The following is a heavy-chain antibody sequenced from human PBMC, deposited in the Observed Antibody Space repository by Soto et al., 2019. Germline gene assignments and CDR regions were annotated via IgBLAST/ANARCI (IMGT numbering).Heavy chain of an antibody. V-gene: IGHV4-34*01. Sequence: QVRLQQWGAGLLKPSETLSLSCAVYGGSFSGYYWTWIRQPPGKGLEWIGEINHSGSTNYNPSLKSRVAISVDTSKNQFSLKLRSLTAADTAVYYCAGGTAMGDAPDKYCFDSWGQGTLVTVSS. J-gene: IGHJ4*02. CDR1: GGSFSGYY. D-gene: IGHD2-2*01. CDR3: AGGTAMGDAPDKYCFDS. CDR2: INHSGST.